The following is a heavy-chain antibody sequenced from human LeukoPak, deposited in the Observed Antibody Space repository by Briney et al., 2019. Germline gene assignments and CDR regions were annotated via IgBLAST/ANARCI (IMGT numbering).Heavy chain of an antibody. D-gene: IGHD3-22*01. V-gene: IGHV3-21*01. CDR3: AREYYYDSSGYYSPTT. Sequence: GGSLRLSCAASGFTFSSYAMSWVRQAPGKGLEWVSSISSSSSYIYYADSVKGRFTISRDNAKNSLYLQMNSLRAEDTAVYYCAREYYYDSSGYYSPTTRGQGTLVTVSS. CDR2: ISSSSSYI. CDR1: GFTFSSYA. J-gene: IGHJ4*02.